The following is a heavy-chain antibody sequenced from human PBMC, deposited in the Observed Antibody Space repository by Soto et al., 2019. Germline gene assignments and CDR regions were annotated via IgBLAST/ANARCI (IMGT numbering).Heavy chain of an antibody. V-gene: IGHV4-4*08. Sequence: QVQLQESGPGLVKPSETLSLTCTVSGGSISSYWSWIRQPPGKGLEWIGYIYNAGTTKYNPSLNSRXXISVDTSKNQVSLKLTSVSAADTAVYYCAKDAFDIWGQGTMVTVSS. J-gene: IGHJ3*02. CDR1: GGSISSY. CDR2: IYNAGTT. CDR3: AKDAFDI.